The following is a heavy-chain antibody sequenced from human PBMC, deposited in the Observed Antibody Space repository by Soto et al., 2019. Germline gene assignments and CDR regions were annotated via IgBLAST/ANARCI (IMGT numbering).Heavy chain of an antibody. CDR2: INPNSGGT. D-gene: IGHD1-26*01. CDR1: GYTFTGYY. V-gene: IGHV1-2*04. CDR3: ARDVGDFIVGAVFDY. J-gene: IGHJ4*02. Sequence: VASVKVSCKASGYTFTGYYMHWVRQAPGQGLEWMGWINPNSGGTNYAQKFQGWVTMTRDTSISTAYMELSRLRSDDTAVYYCARDVGDFIVGAVFDYWGQGTLVTVSS.